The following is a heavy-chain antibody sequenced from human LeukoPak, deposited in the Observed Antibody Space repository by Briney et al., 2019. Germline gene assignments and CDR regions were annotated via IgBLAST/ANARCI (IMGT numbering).Heavy chain of an antibody. J-gene: IGHJ5*02. Sequence: GGSLRLSCAASGFTFSSYAMSWVRQAPGKGLEWVSAISGSGGSTYYADSVKGRFTISRDNSKNTLYLQMNSLRAEDTAVYYCAKGGYCSGGSCYNNWFDPWGQGTLVTVSS. CDR1: GFTFSSYA. V-gene: IGHV3-23*01. D-gene: IGHD2-15*01. CDR3: AKGGYCSGGSCYNNWFDP. CDR2: ISGSGGST.